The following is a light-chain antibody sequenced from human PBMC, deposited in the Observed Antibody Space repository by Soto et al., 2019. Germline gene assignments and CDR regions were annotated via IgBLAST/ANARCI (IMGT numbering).Light chain of an antibody. CDR3: SSYSSSKIPYV. V-gene: IGLV2-14*03. J-gene: IGLJ1*01. CDR2: EVD. Sequence: QSVLTQPASVSGSPGQSITISCTGTSSDVGGFRYVSWFQQHPGTAPKLIIYEVDNRPSGVSSRFSGSKSGNTASLTISGLQAEDEADYHCSSYSSSKIPYVFGTGTKVTVL. CDR1: SSDVGGFRY.